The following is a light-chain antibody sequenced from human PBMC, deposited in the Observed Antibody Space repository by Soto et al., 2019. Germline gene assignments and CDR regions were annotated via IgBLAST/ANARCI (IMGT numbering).Light chain of an antibody. CDR1: SSNIGAGYD. Sequence: QSVLTQPPSVSGAPGQRVTISCTGSSSNIGAGYDVHWYQQPPGTAPKLLIYGNSNRPSGVPDRFSGSKSGTSASLAITGLQAEDEADYYCQSSDSSLSGSVFGGGTKLTVL. V-gene: IGLV1-40*01. CDR3: QSSDSSLSGSV. J-gene: IGLJ2*01. CDR2: GNS.